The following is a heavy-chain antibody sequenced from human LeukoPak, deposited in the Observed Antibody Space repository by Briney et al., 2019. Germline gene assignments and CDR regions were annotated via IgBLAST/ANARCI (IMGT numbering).Heavy chain of an antibody. V-gene: IGHV1-18*01. CDR2: ISAYNGNT. D-gene: IGHD3-16*01. Sequence: ASVKVSCKASGYTFTSYGISWVRQAPGQGLEWMGWISAYNGNTNYAQKFQGRVTMTRNTSISTAYMELSSLRSDDTAVYYCARALVITLNYGMDVWGQGTTVTVSS. CDR3: ARALVITLNYGMDV. CDR1: GYTFTSYG. J-gene: IGHJ6*02.